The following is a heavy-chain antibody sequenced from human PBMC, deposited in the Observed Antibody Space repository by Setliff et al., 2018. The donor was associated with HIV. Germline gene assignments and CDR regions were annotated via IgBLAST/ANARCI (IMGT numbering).Heavy chain of an antibody. V-gene: IGHV4-38-2*01. CDR3: ARHDCGGNCDINWFDP. J-gene: IGHJ5*02. CDR1: GYSISSNFL. D-gene: IGHD2-21*02. CDR2: IHHAGST. Sequence: SETLSLTCAVSGYSISSNFLWGWVRQPPGQGLEWIGGIHHAGSTYYNPALKSRFRISLDTSKSQFSLKLSSVTAADTAVYYWARHDCGGNCDINWFDPWGPGTLVTVSS.